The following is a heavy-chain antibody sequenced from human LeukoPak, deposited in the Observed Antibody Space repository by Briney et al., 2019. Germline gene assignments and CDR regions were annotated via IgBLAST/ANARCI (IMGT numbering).Heavy chain of an antibody. D-gene: IGHD3-22*01. CDR1: GFTLGNAW. CDR3: AREYYDRSGYSVY. V-gene: IGHV3-66*01. CDR2: IYSGGSA. J-gene: IGHJ4*02. Sequence: GGSLRLSCAASGFTLGNAWMSWVRQAPGKGLEWVSVIYSGGSANYADSVKGRFTISRDNSKNTLYLQMNSRRDDDTAVYYCAREYYDRSGYSVYWGQGTLVTVSS.